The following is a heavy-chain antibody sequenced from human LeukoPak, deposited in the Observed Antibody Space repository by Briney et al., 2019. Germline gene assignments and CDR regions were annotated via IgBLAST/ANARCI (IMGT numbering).Heavy chain of an antibody. D-gene: IGHD1-1*01. CDR3: ARRQQNLAFDV. V-gene: IGHV4-38-2*02. CDR1: GYSISSGFY. Sequence: SETLSLTCNVSGYSISSGFYWGWIRQPPGKGLEWVGIIYHNGNTQYNPSLKSRLTISVDTSKNRFSLKLGSMTAADTAVYYWARRQQNLAFDVWGRGTMVTVSS. CDR2: IYHNGNT. J-gene: IGHJ3*01.